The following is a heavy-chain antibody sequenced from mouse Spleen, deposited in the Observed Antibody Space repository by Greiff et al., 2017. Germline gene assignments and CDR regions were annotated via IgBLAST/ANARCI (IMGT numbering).Heavy chain of an antibody. CDR3: ARCDSLYAMDY. V-gene: IGHV5-16*01. CDR2: INYDGSST. CDR1: GFTFSDYY. D-gene: IGHD2-13*01. Sequence: EVKVVESEGGLVQPGSSMKLSCTASGFTFSDYYMAWVRQVPEKGLEWVANINYDGSSTYYLDSLKSRFFISRDNAKNILYLQMSSLKSEDTATYYCARCDSLYAMDYWGQGTSVTVSS. J-gene: IGHJ4*01.